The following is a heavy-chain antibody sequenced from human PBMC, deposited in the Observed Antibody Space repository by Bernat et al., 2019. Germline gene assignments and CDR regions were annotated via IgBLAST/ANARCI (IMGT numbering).Heavy chain of an antibody. J-gene: IGHJ3*02. CDR1: GFTFSSYG. CDR3: ARGLAFYGDYSFDAFDI. CDR2: IWYDGSNK. D-gene: IGHD4-17*01. Sequence: QVQLVESGGGVVQPGRSLRLSCAASGFTFSSYGMHWVRQAPGKGLEWVSVIWYDGSNKYYADSVKGRFTISRDNSKNTLYLQMNSLRAEDTAVYYCARGLAFYGDYSFDAFDIWGQGTMVTVSS. V-gene: IGHV3-33*01.